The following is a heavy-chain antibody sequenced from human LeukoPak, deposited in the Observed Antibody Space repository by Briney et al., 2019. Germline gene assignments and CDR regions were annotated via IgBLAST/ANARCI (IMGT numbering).Heavy chain of an antibody. Sequence: GGSLRLSCAASGFTFSRYSMNWVRQAPGKGLEWVSSISRSSSSIYYAGSVKGRFTISRDNAKNSLYLQMNSLRAEDTAVYYCAREGYCSSSSCYALSDYWGQGTLVTVSS. CDR2: ISRSSSSI. CDR1: GFTFSRYS. CDR3: AREGYCSSSSCYALSDY. V-gene: IGHV3-21*01. D-gene: IGHD2-2*01. J-gene: IGHJ4*02.